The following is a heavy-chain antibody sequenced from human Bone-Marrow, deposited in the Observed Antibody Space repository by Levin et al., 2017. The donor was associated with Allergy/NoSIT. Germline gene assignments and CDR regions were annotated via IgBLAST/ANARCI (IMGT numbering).Heavy chain of an antibody. CDR2: IKSKTDGGTT. D-gene: IGHD6-19*01. Sequence: GGSLRLSCAASGFTFSNAWMSWVRQAPGKGLEWVGRIKSKTDGGTTDYAAPVKGRFTISRDDSKNTLYLQMNSLKTEDTAVYYCTTDPPYSSGWYEGYWGQGTLVTVSS. J-gene: IGHJ4*02. CDR1: GFTFSNAW. V-gene: IGHV3-15*01. CDR3: TTDPPYSSGWYEGY.